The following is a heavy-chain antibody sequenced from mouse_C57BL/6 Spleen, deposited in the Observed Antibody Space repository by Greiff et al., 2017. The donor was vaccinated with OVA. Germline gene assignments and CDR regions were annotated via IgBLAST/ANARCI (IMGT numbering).Heavy chain of an antibody. D-gene: IGHD2-3*01. CDR1: GYAFSSSW. V-gene: IGHV1-82*01. CDR2: IYPGDGDT. Sequence: QVQLKESGPELVKPGASVKISCKASGYAFSSSWMNWVKQRPGKGLEWIGRIYPGDGDTNYNGKFKGKATLTADKSSSTAYMQLSSLTSEDSAVYFCARSYDPWFAYWGQGTLVTVSA. CDR3: ARSYDPWFAY. J-gene: IGHJ3*01.